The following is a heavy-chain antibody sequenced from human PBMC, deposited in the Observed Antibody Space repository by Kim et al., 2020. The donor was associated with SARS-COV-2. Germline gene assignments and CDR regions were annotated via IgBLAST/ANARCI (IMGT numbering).Heavy chain of an antibody. Sequence: PPLKSRVTISVDTSENQFSLKLSSVTAADTAMYYCAGVPEESSGYYRCDDWGQGTLVTVSS. J-gene: IGHJ4*02. D-gene: IGHD3-22*01. V-gene: IGHV4-59*01. CDR3: AGVPEESSGYYRCDD.